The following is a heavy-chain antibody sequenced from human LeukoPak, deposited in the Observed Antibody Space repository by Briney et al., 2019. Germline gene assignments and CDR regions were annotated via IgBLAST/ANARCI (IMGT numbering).Heavy chain of an antibody. D-gene: IGHD2-15*01. CDR3: VVGGSPGY. Sequence: GGSLRLSCAASGLAFSAYKMHWVRQAPRKGLVWVSRISTDGYTTDYADFVQSRFTASRDNTKNTWSLEMNSLRAEDTAVYYCVVGGSPGYWGQGTLVTGSS. CDR1: GLAFSAYK. CDR2: ISTDGYTT. J-gene: IGHJ4*02. V-gene: IGHV3-74*01.